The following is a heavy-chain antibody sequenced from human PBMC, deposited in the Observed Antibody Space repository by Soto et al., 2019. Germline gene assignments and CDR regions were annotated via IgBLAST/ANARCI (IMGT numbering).Heavy chain of an antibody. CDR2: ISAYNGNT. CDR1: GYTFTSYG. D-gene: IGHD1-1*01. Sequence: ASVKVSCKASGYTFTSYGISWVRQAPGQGLEWMGWISAYNGNTNYAQKLQGRVTMTTDTSTSTAYMELRSLRSDDTAVYYCATVGWNRDYYYYGMDVWGQGTTVTVSS. CDR3: ATVGWNRDYYYYGMDV. J-gene: IGHJ6*02. V-gene: IGHV1-18*04.